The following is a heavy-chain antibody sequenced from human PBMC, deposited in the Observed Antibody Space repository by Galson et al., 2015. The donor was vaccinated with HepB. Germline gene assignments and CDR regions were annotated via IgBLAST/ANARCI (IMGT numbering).Heavy chain of an antibody. J-gene: IGHJ5*02. CDR1: GITFKDYS. D-gene: IGHD3-10*01. V-gene: IGHV3-11*06. CDR3: ARDYYGSGSYGRFDP. Sequence: SLRLSCAASGITFKDYSMSWMRQAPGKGLEWVSRIGSSGDYTTYADSVKGRFTISRDNAKKSLYLQMNNLRAEDTAVYYCARDYYGSGSYGRFDPWGQGTLVTVSS. CDR2: IGSSGDYT.